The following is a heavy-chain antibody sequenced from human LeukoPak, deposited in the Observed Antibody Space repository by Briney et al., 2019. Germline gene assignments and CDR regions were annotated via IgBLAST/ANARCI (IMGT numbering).Heavy chain of an antibody. CDR3: ARGTQYSTSSVGWFDP. D-gene: IGHD6-6*01. V-gene: IGHV4-4*07. J-gene: IGHJ5*02. Sequence: SETLSLTCTVSGGSIGTYYWSWIRQPAGKGLEWIGRIYTSGSTNYNPSLKSRVTMSVDTSKNQFSLKLSSVTAADTAVYYCARGTQYSTSSVGWFDPWGQGTLVTVSS. CDR1: GGSIGTYY. CDR2: IYTSGST.